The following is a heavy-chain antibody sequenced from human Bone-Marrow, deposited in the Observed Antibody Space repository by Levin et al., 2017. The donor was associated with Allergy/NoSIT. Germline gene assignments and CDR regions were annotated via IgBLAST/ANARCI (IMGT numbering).Heavy chain of an antibody. CDR1: GYTFTTYG. J-gene: IGHJ4*02. CDR2: ISTYNGET. V-gene: IGHV1-18*01. Sequence: ASVKVSCKTSGYTFTTYGISWVRQAPGQGLEWMGWISTYNGETKYTQKFQGRVTLTTDTSTRTAYMEVRSLRSDDTAVYFCARDLLAVNSDTLTGKGFYLDSWGQGTLVTVFS. CDR3: ARDLLAVNSDTLTGKGFYLDS. D-gene: IGHD3-9*01.